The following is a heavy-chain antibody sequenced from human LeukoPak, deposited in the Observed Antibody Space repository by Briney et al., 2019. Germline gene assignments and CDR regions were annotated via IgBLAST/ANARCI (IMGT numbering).Heavy chain of an antibody. Sequence: PSETLSLTCAVSGDSISSSYWWNWVRQPPGKGLEWIGEIYHSGSTNYNPSLKSRVTISLDKSKNQFSLKLNSVTAADTAVYYCARVVLITTGYFDYWGQGTLVTVSS. J-gene: IGHJ4*02. V-gene: IGHV4-4*02. CDR3: ARVVLITTGYFDY. CDR2: IYHSGST. D-gene: IGHD3-22*01. CDR1: GDSISSSYW.